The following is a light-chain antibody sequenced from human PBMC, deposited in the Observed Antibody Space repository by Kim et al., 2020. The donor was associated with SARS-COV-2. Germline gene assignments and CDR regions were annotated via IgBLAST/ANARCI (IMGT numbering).Light chain of an antibody. CDR2: AAS. Sequence: ASVGDRVTITCRASQSINNYLAWYQQRPGKVPKLLIYAASTLQSGVPSRFSGSGFGTDFTLTISSLQPEDGATYYCQKYNSAPWTFGRWTKVDI. J-gene: IGKJ1*01. V-gene: IGKV1-27*01. CDR1: QSINNY. CDR3: QKYNSAPWT.